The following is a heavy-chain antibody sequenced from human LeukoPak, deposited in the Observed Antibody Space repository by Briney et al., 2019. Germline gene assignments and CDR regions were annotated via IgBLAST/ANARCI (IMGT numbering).Heavy chain of an antibody. D-gene: IGHD6-19*01. CDR1: GDSISGYY. CDR2: IYYSGST. J-gene: IGHJ4*02. CDR3: ARTVAPLYYFDY. V-gene: IGHV4-59*01. Sequence: SSETLSLTCTVSGDSISGYYWSWIRQPPGKGLEWIGYIYYSGSTNYNPSLKSRVTISVDTSKNQFSLKLSSVTAADTAVYYCARTVAPLYYFDYWGQGTLVTVSS.